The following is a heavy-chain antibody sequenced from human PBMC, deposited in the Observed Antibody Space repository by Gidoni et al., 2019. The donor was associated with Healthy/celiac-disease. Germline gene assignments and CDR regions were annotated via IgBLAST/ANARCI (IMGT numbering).Heavy chain of an antibody. D-gene: IGHD4-17*01. CDR3: ARDPKDYGDYVFDL. V-gene: IGHV4-30-4*01. CDR2: IYYNGST. Sequence: QVQLQESGPGLVKPSQTLSLTCTVSGGSISSGDYYWSWIRQPPGKGLEWIGYIYYNGSTYYNPALKSRVTISVDTSKNQFSLKLSSVTAADTAVYYCARDPKDYGDYVFDLWGRGTLVTVSS. CDR1: GGSISSGDYY. J-gene: IGHJ2*01.